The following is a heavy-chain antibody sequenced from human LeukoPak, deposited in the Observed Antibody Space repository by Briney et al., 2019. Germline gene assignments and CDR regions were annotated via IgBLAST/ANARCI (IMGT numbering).Heavy chain of an antibody. CDR1: GFTFSTYA. V-gene: IGHV3-30-3*01. J-gene: IGHJ6*02. D-gene: IGHD5-24*01. CDR2: ISYLGTNE. Sequence: GGSLRLSCAASGFTFSTYAMHWVRQAPGKGLKWLAVISYLGTNEYYADSVKGRFTISRDNSKNTLYLQMNSLRADDTGVYYCARVVEERLQLDVWGQGTTVTVSS. CDR3: ARVVEERLQLDV.